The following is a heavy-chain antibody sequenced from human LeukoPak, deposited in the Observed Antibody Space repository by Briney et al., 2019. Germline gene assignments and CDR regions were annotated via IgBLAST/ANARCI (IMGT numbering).Heavy chain of an antibody. Sequence: SVKVSCKASGYTFTSYGISWVRQAPGQGLEWMGGIIPIFGTANYAQKFQGRVTITADESTSTAYMELSSLRSEDTAVYYCARGRGDYVWGSYRHRYYFDYWGQGTLVTVSS. CDR2: IIPIFGTA. CDR3: ARGRGDYVWGSYRHRYYFDY. CDR1: GYTFTSYG. V-gene: IGHV1-69*13. J-gene: IGHJ4*02. D-gene: IGHD3-16*02.